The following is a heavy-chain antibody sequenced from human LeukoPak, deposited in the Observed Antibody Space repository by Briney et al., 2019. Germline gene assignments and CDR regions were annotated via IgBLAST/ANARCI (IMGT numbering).Heavy chain of an antibody. Sequence: PSETLSLTCAVYGGTFSGYYWSWIRQPPGKRLEWVGESNDSGGTNYNPSLKSRVTISVDTSKNQFSLKLSSVTAADTAVYYCARPFIAVAGDDDYWGQGTLVTVSS. CDR2: SNDSGGT. V-gene: IGHV4-34*01. J-gene: IGHJ4*02. CDR1: GGTFSGYY. CDR3: ARPFIAVAGDDDY. D-gene: IGHD6-19*01.